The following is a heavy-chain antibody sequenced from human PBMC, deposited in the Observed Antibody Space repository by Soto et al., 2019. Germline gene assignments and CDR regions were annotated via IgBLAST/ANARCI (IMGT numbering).Heavy chain of an antibody. J-gene: IGHJ5*02. D-gene: IGHD4-17*01. V-gene: IGHV4-59*01. CDR3: AREHGDYVLGWFDP. CDR1: GGSISSYY. Sequence: SETLSLTCTVSGGSISSYYWSWIRQPPGKGLEWIGYIYYSGSTNYNPSLKSRVTISVDTSKNQFSLKLSSVTAADTAVYYCAREHGDYVLGWFDPWGQGTLVTVSS. CDR2: IYYSGST.